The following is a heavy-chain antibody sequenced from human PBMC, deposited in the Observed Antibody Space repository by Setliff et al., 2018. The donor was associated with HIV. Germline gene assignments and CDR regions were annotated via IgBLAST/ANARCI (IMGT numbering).Heavy chain of an antibody. Sequence: PSETLSLTCTVSGASIWNFYWSWIRQAPGKGLEWIGFIHFTGNSNYNPSLKSRVTISIDTSKHQFSLNLNSVTAADTAMYFCARGQDGHSVLFDYWGQGRLVTVSS. CDR2: IHFTGNS. CDR3: ARGQDGHSVLFDY. D-gene: IGHD1-26*01. V-gene: IGHV4-59*01. CDR1: GASIWNFY. J-gene: IGHJ4*02.